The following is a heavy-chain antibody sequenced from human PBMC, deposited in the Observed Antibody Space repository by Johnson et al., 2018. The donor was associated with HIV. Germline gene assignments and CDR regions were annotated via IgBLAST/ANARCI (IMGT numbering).Heavy chain of an antibody. CDR1: GFTFDDYA. V-gene: IGHV3-48*03. CDR2: ISSSGSTI. Sequence: VQLVESGGGLVQPGRSLRLSCAASGFTFDDYAMHWVRQAPGKGLEWVSFISSSGSTIYYSDSVKGRFTISRDNAKNSLYLQMNSLRAEDTAVYYCARVGATAAFDIWGQGTMVTVSS. D-gene: IGHD1-26*01. CDR3: ARVGATAAFDI. J-gene: IGHJ3*02.